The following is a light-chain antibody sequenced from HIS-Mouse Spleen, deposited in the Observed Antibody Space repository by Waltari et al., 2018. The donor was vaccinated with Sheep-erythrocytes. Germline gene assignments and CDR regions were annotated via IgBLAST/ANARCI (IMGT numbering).Light chain of an antibody. Sequence: SYELTQPPSVSVSPGQTASITCSGDKLADKYASWYQQKPGQSPVLVIYQDSKRPSGIPERFSGSNSGNTATLTISGTQAMDEADYYCQAWDSSTAVFGGGTKLTVL. J-gene: IGLJ2*01. CDR3: QAWDSSTAV. V-gene: IGLV3-1*01. CDR2: QDS. CDR1: KLADKY.